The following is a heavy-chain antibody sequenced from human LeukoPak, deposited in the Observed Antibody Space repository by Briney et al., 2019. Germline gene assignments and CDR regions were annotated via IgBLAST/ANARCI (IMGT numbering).Heavy chain of an antibody. J-gene: IGHJ5*02. D-gene: IGHD6-13*01. CDR2: INPNSGGT. V-gene: IGHV1-2*02. CDR1: GYTFTGYY. CDR3: AKNFDISSWYYWFDP. Sequence: ASVRVSCTASGYTFTGYYMHWVRQAPGQGLEWMGWINPNSGGTTSAQNFQGRVTITRDTSISTAYMELRSLSSDDTADYYGAKNFDISSWYYWFDPWGQGTLVTVCS.